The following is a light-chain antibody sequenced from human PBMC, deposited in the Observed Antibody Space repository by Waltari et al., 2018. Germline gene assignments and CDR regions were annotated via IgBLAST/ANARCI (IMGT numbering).Light chain of an antibody. CDR1: QSVLYNSNKQNY. CDR3: QQYYDVPYT. Sequence: DIVMTQSPDSLAVSLGEMATVHCKSSQSVLYNSNKQNYLAWYQQRPGQPPRLLIYWASIRQSGIPDRFRGSGSATEFTLTITSLQAEDVAVYYCQQYYDVPYTFGQGTKVEI. CDR2: WAS. V-gene: IGKV4-1*01. J-gene: IGKJ2*01.